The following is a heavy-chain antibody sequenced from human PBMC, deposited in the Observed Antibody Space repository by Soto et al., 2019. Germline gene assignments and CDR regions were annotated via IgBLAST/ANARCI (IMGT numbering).Heavy chain of an antibody. CDR3: ARLPMTTVKWADYMDV. J-gene: IGHJ6*03. CDR2: IYPGDSDT. Sequence: GESLKISCKGSGYSFTSYWIGWVRQMPGKGLEWMGIIYPGDSDTRYSPSFQGQVTISADKSISTAYLQWSSLKASDTAMYYCARLPMTTVKWADYMDVWGKGTTVTVSS. V-gene: IGHV5-51*01. CDR1: GYSFTSYW. D-gene: IGHD4-4*01.